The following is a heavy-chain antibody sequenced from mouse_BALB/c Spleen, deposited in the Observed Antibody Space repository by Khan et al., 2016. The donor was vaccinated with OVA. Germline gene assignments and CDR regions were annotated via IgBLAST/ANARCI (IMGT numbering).Heavy chain of an antibody. J-gene: IGHJ3*01. CDR3: DRAGRATFSY. CDR1: GYTFTDYS. V-gene: IGHV9-2-1*01. CDR2: VNTETGEP. Sequence: QIQLVQSGPELKKPGETVKISCKASGYTFTDYSIHWVKLAPGKGLQWMGWVNTETGEPTYADDFKGRFAFSLETSASTAYLQINNLKNEDTATYFCDRAGRATFSYWGQGTLVTVSA. D-gene: IGHD3-1*01.